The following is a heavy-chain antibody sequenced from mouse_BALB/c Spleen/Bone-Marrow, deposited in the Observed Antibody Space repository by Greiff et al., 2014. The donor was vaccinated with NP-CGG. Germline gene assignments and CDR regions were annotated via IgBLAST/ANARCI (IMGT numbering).Heavy chain of an antibody. Sequence: EVMLVESGAELVKPGASVKLSCTASGFNIKDTYMHWVKQRPEQGLEWIGRIDPANGNTKYDPKFQGKATITADTSSNTAYLQLSSLTSEDTAVYYCARYLYSYTATFDYWGQGTTLTVSS. CDR1: GFNIKDTY. J-gene: IGHJ2*01. CDR2: IDPANGNT. V-gene: IGHV14-3*02. D-gene: IGHD1-2*01. CDR3: ARYLYSYTATFDY.